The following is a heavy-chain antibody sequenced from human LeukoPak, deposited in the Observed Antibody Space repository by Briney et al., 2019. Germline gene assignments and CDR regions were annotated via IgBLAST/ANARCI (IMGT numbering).Heavy chain of an antibody. D-gene: IGHD3-9*01. J-gene: IGHJ4*02. CDR2: INHSGST. V-gene: IGHV4-34*01. CDR3: ARAGRGRTYYDILTGYPPFDY. Sequence: SETLSLTCAVYGGSFSGYYWIWIRQPPGKGLEWIGEINHSGSTNYNPSLKSRVTISVDTSKNQFSLKLSSVTAADTAVYYCARAGRGRTYYDILTGYPPFDYWGQGTLVTVSS. CDR1: GGSFSGYY.